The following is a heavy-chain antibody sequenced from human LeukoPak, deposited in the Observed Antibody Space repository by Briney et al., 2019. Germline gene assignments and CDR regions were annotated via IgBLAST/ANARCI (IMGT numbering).Heavy chain of an antibody. J-gene: IGHJ6*02. CDR1: GFTFSSYA. D-gene: IGHD3-16*01. Sequence: GGSLRLSCTASGFTFSSYAIHWVRQAPGKGLEWAAVISYDGSNKYYADSVKGRFTISRDNSKNTLYLQMNSLRAEDTAVYYCAKVISGGPGGYYYAMDVWGQGTTVTVSS. CDR3: AKVISGGPGGYYYAMDV. V-gene: IGHV3-30*18. CDR2: ISYDGSNK.